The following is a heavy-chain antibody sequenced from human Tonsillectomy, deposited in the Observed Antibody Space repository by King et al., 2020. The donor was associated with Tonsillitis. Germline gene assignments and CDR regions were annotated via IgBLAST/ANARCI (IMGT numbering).Heavy chain of an antibody. CDR2: ISYDGYNK. V-gene: IGHV3-30-3*01. CDR3: ARDIAVVPAAIPVGLFDS. Sequence: VQLVESGGGVVQPGRSLRLSCAASGFTFNMYSMNWVRQAPGKGLEWVAVISYDGYNKHYADSVKGRFTISRDNSKNTLYLQMNSLRPEDTAVYSCARDIAVVPAAIPVGLFDSWGQGTLVTVSS. J-gene: IGHJ4*02. CDR1: GFTFNMYS. D-gene: IGHD2-2*01.